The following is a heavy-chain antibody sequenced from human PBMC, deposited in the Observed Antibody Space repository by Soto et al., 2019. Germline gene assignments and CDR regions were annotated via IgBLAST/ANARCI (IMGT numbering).Heavy chain of an antibody. V-gene: IGHV1-3*01. CDR1: GYTFTSYA. CDR2: INAGNGNT. Sequence: QVQLVQSGAEVKKPGASVKVSCKASGYTFTSYAMHWVRQAPGQRLEWMVWINAGNGNTKYSQKFQGRVTITRDTSASTAYMDLSSLRSEDTAVYYCARTSGYHLYDYWGQGTLVTVSS. CDR3: ARTSGYHLYDY. J-gene: IGHJ4*02. D-gene: IGHD3-22*01.